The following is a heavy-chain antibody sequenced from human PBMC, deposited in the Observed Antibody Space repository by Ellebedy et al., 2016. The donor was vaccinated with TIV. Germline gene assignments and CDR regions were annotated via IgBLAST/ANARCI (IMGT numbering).Heavy chain of an antibody. J-gene: IGHJ5*02. CDR3: ARCSLLGYTSGWCHWFDP. Sequence: GESLKISCAASGFMFSTYWMTWVRQAPGKGLEWVANINQDGSEKYYVDSVEGRFTISRDNAKNSVYLQMNSLRVEDTAVYYCARCSLLGYTSGWCHWFDPWGQGTLLTVSS. CDR2: INQDGSEK. V-gene: IGHV3-7*02. D-gene: IGHD6-19*01. CDR1: GFMFSTYW.